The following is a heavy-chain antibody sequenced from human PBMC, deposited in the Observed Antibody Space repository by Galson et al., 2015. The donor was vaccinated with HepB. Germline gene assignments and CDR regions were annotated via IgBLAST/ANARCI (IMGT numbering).Heavy chain of an antibody. J-gene: IGHJ6*03. CDR2: ITGGNPTM. Sequence: SLRLSCAAFGFTFSNFGMKWARQAPGKGLEWLSYITGGNPTMYYADSVEGRFTISRDNAKNSLYLQMNSLRAEDTAVYYCARSYNYYYMDVWGEGTTVTVSS. CDR3: ARSYNYYYMDV. V-gene: IGHV3-48*01. D-gene: IGHD3-16*01. CDR1: GFTFSNFG.